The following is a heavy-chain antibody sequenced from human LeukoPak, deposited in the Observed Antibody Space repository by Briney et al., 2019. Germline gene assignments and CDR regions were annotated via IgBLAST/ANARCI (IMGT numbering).Heavy chain of an antibody. CDR2: MNTNTGKA. CDR3: AREEGGLDV. CDR1: GYDFSIYT. J-gene: IGHJ6*02. Sequence: GASVKVSCKPSGYDFSIYTLNWVRQVPGQGPEWMGWMNTNTGKATYAQDFRGRFVFSFDSSVSTAYLEITSLKAADTAVYYCAREEGGLDVWGQGTTVTVSS. V-gene: IGHV7-4-1*02.